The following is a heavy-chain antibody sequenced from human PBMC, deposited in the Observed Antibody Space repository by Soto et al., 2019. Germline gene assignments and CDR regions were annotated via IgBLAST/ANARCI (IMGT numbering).Heavy chain of an antibody. CDR3: ARGDTAMALTRDFDY. V-gene: IGHV3-30-3*01. J-gene: IGHJ4*02. Sequence: QVQLVESGGGVVQPGRSLRLTCAASGFTLSSYAMHWVRQAPGKGLEWVAVISYDGSNKYYADSVKGRFTISRDNSKNTLYLQMNSLRAEDTAVYYCARGDTAMALTRDFDYWGQGTLVTVSS. CDR1: GFTLSSYA. D-gene: IGHD5-18*01. CDR2: ISYDGSNK.